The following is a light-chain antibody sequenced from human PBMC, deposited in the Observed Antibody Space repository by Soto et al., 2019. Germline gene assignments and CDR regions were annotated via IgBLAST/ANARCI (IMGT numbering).Light chain of an antibody. J-gene: IGLJ1*01. CDR3: CSYESSNSYV. CDR1: SGDVGGYNF. V-gene: IGLV2-14*03. CDR2: DVS. Sequence: QCVWTQAASLSGSPGESSSISCTGTSGDVGGYNFVTWYQQHPGEAPKLMIHDVSSRASGVPNRFSGSKSGTTASLTISGLQAEDEADYYCCSYESSNSYVFGTGTKVTVL.